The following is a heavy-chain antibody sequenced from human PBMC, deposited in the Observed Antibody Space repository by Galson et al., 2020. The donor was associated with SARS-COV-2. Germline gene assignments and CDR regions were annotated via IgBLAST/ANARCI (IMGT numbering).Heavy chain of an antibody. CDR2: IYHSGST. CDR1: GYSISSGYY. J-gene: IGHJ4*02. CDR3: ARHEGSSSFFDY. D-gene: IGHD6-6*01. V-gene: IGHV4-38-2*01. Sequence: SETLSLTCAVSGYSISSGYYWGWIRQPPGKGLEWIGRIYHSGSTYYNPSLKSQVTISVDTSKNQFSLKLSFVTAADTAVYYCARHEGSSSFFDYWGQGTLVTVSS.